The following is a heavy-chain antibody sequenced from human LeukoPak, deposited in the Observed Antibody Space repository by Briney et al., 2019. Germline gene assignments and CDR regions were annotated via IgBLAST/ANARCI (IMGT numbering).Heavy chain of an antibody. CDR1: GGSISSSSYY. D-gene: IGHD5-18*01. CDR2: IYYSGST. V-gene: IGHV4-39*07. J-gene: IGHJ4*02. Sequence: SETLSLTCTVSGGSISSSSYYWGWIRQPPGKGLEWIGSIYYSGSTYYNPSLKSRVTISVDTSKNQFSLKLSSVTAADTAVYYCARIPPDQKRPDGAGYSYGQYYFDYWGQGTLVTVSS. CDR3: ARIPPDQKRPDGAGYSYGQYYFDY.